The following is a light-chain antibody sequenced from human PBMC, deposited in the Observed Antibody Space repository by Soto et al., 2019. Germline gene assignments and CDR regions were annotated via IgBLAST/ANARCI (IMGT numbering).Light chain of an antibody. J-gene: IGKJ2*01. V-gene: IGKV1-5*03. Sequence: DIQMTQSPSTLSASVGDRVTITCRASQTISNWLAWYQQRPGKAPNLLIYKASSLESGVSSRFSGSGSGTEFTLTISRLQPDDFATYYCQHYSTYPYTFGQGTKLEIK. CDR1: QTISNW. CDR3: QHYSTYPYT. CDR2: KAS.